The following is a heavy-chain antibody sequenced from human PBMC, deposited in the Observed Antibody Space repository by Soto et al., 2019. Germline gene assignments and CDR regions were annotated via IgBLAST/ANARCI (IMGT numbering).Heavy chain of an antibody. CDR3: ARDRYSSGYYYGY. CDR1: GGSISSGDYY. V-gene: IGHV4-30-4*01. D-gene: IGHD3-22*01. Sequence: QVQLQESGPGLVKPSQTLSLTCTVSGGSISSGDYYWSWIRQPPGQGLEWIGYIYYSGSTYYNPSLKCRVTISVDTSKNQFSLKLSAVTAADTAVYYCARDRYSSGYYYGYWGQGTLVTVSS. CDR2: IYYSGST. J-gene: IGHJ4*02.